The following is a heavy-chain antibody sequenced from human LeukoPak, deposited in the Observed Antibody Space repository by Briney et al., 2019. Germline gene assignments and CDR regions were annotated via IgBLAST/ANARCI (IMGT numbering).Heavy chain of an antibody. CDR1: GFTFSGFW. V-gene: IGHV3-7*04. CDR3: ARAGVAVAATLWD. D-gene: IGHD6-19*01. CDR2: IKQDGSEI. J-gene: IGHJ4*02. Sequence: GGSLRLSCAASGFTFSGFWMNWVRQAPGKGLEWVANIKQDGSEIYYEDSVKGRFTISRDNAKNSLYLQMNSLRVEETAVYYCARAGVAVAATLWDWGQGALVTVSS.